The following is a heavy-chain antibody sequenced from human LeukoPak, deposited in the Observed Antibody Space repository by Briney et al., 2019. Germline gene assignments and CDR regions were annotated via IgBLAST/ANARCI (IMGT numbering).Heavy chain of an antibody. D-gene: IGHD7-27*01. CDR1: GFSFSSYW. Sequence: GGSLRLSCAASGFSFSSYWMHGVRQAPGKGPVWVSLISNDESTIIYADSVKGGFTISRDNAKNTLYLQMSSLRPEDTAVYYCASDVGTWGQGTLVTVSS. CDR2: ISNDESTI. CDR3: ASDVGT. V-gene: IGHV3-74*01. J-gene: IGHJ5*02.